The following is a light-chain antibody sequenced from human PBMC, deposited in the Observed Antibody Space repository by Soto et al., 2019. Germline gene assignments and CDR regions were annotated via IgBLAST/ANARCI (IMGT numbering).Light chain of an antibody. Sequence: EVVLTQSPGTLALSPGERATLSCRASQSASNNYLAWYQQKPGQAPRLLIFGASNRAPDIPDRFSGSGSGTDFTLTISRLEPEDFEVYFRQHDGSSIKAFGQGTKVDIK. CDR3: QHDGSSIKA. V-gene: IGKV3-20*01. CDR2: GAS. J-gene: IGKJ1*01. CDR1: QSASNNY.